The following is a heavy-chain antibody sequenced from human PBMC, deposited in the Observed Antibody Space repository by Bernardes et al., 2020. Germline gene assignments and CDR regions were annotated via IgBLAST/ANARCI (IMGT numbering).Heavy chain of an antibody. CDR1: GFTFSSYA. CDR3: AKDPSYSSSSGSDY. Sequence: GSLRLSCAASGFTFSSYAMSWVRQAPGKGLEWVSAISGSGGSTYYADSVKGRFTISRDNSKNTLYLQMNSLRAEDTAVYYCAKDPSYSSSSGSDYWGQGTLVTVSS. V-gene: IGHV3-23*01. J-gene: IGHJ4*02. CDR2: ISGSGGST. D-gene: IGHD6-6*01.